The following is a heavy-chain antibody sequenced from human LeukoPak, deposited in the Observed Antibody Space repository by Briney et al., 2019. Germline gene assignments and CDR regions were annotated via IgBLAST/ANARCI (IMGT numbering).Heavy chain of an antibody. CDR1: GGSIGSSSDY. CDR3: ARASGIAVARAIKFQH. V-gene: IGHV4-39*02. J-gene: IGHJ1*01. CDR2: IYYSGST. D-gene: IGHD6-19*01. Sequence: PSETLSLTCTVSGGSIGSSSDYWGWIRQPPGKGLEWIGSIYYSGSTYYNPSLKSRVTISVDTSKNQFSLKLTSVIAADTAVYYCARASGIAVARAIKFQHWGQGTLVTVSS.